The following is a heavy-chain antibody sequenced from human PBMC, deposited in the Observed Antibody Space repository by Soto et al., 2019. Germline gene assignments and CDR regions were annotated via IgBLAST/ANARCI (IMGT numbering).Heavy chain of an antibody. CDR3: ARGGYSSSSGHYYYYGMDV. J-gene: IGHJ6*02. CDR2: IYHSGST. CDR1: GGSISSGGYS. Sequence: QLQLQESGSGLVKPSQTLSLTCAVSGGSISSGGYSWSWIRQPPGKGLEWSGYIYHSGSTYYNPYLKSRVTISVDKSKNQFSLKLSSVTAADTAVYYCARGGYSSSSGHYYYYGMDVWGQGTTVTVSS. D-gene: IGHD6-6*01. V-gene: IGHV4-30-2*01.